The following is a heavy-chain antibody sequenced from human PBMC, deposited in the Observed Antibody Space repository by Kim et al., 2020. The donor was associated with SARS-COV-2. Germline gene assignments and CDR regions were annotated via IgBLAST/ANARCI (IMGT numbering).Heavy chain of an antibody. CDR1: GFSFSDYA. CDR3: VRYGRNYGAVL. CDR2: TTRSGDGS. D-gene: IGHD1-7*01. V-gene: IGHV3-64D*06. Sequence: GGSLRLSCAVSGFSFSDYAIHWVRRAQGKGLEYVSATTRSGDGSFYADSVEGRFSISRDKSKNTLYRQMNRLILEDTSLYYCVRYGRNYGAVLWGQGTLVIVSP. J-gene: IGHJ4*02.